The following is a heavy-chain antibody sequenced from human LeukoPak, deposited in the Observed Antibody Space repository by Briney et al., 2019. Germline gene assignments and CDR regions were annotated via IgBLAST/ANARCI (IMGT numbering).Heavy chain of an antibody. J-gene: IGHJ6*02. Sequence: SETLPLTCIVSGGSISSISSNNYHWGWIRQPPGKGLEWIGSIYYSGSTYYNPSLKSRVTISVDTSKNQFSLKLSSVTAADTALYYCAREMGVVTAHGIDVWGQGTTVTVSS. CDR1: GGSISSISSNNYH. CDR3: AREMGVVTAHGIDV. D-gene: IGHD4-23*01. CDR2: IYYSGST. V-gene: IGHV4-39*02.